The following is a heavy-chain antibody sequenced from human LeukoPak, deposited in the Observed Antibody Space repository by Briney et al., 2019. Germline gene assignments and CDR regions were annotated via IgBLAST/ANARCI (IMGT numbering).Heavy chain of an antibody. D-gene: IGHD6-13*01. CDR2: IIPIFGTA. J-gene: IGHJ4*02. V-gene: IGHV1-69*06. Sequence: SVKVSCKASGGTFSSYAISWVRQAPGQGLEWMGGIIPIFGTANYAQKFQGRVTITADKSTSTAYMELSSLRSEDTAVYYCARVTGYRIEDYFDYWGQGTLVTVSS. CDR1: GGTFSSYA. CDR3: ARVTGYRIEDYFDY.